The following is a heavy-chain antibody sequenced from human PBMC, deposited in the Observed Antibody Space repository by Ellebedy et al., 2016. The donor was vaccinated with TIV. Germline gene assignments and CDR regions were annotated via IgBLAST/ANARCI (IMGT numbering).Heavy chain of an antibody. D-gene: IGHD3-10*01. CDR2: ISSTSSYI. Sequence: GESLKISCAASGFTFSTSSMNWVRQAPGKGLEWVSSISSTSSYIDYADSVKGRFTISRDNAKNSLYLQMNSLRPEDTAVYHCARDCKSGKFCFTSWGQGTLVTVSS. CDR1: GFTFSTSS. V-gene: IGHV3-21*04. J-gene: IGHJ5*02. CDR3: ARDCKSGKFCFTS.